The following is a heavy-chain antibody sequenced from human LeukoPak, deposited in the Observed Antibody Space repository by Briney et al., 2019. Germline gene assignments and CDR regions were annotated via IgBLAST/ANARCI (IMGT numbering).Heavy chain of an antibody. CDR1: GFTVSSNF. J-gene: IGHJ5*02. CDR3: ARDPGAAAGNLWS. D-gene: IGHD6-13*01. Sequence: GGSLRLSCVVSGFTVSSNFMTWVRQAPGKGLEWVSLIYGGGNIYYADSVKGRFTISRDGSKNTLYLQMNSLRAEDTAVYYCARDPGAAAGNLWSWGQGTLVTVSS. V-gene: IGHV3-66*01. CDR2: IYGGGNI.